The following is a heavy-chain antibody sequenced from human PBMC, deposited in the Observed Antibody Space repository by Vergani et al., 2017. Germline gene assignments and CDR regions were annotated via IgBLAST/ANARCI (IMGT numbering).Heavy chain of an antibody. J-gene: IGHJ6*02. Sequence: EVQLLESGGDLVQPGGSLRLSCAASGFTFNHYAMTWVRQAPGKGLEWVSGISGSGGSTYYAGSVKGRFTISRDSSKNTLYLTMNSLSAGDTAVYYCAKANPRNSGYDYLYYYHAMDVWGQGTTVTVSS. CDR1: GFTFNHYA. V-gene: IGHV3-23*01. D-gene: IGHD5-12*01. CDR3: AKANPRNSGYDYLYYYHAMDV. CDR2: ISGSGGST.